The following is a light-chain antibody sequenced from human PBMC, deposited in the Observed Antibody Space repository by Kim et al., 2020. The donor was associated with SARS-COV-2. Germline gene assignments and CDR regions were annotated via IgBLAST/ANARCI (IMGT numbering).Light chain of an antibody. V-gene: IGKV1-5*03. CDR2: TAS. J-gene: IGKJ1*01. CDR1: QSIDYR. CDR3: QRYDTYAKT. Sequence: ASAGDRVTITCRTSQSIDYRLAWYQHKPGTAPKLLIYTASRLEGGVLLRFSGSGSGTYFTLTINSLQPDDVATYYCQRYDTYAKTFGQGTKVDIK.